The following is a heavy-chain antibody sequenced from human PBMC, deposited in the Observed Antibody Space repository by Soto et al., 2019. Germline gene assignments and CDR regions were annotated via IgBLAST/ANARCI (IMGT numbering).Heavy chain of an antibody. CDR2: IYWDDDK. Sequence: QITLKESGPTLGKPTQTLTLTCTFSGFSLSTSGVGVGWIRQPPGKALEWLALIYWDDDKRYSPSLKSRHTITNATYQHQVVLTMDNMDPVYTATYSCAHNAHPSSHAFDVWGQGTTVTVSS. V-gene: IGHV2-5*02. D-gene: IGHD2-8*01. J-gene: IGHJ3*01. CDR3: AHNAHPSSHAFDV. CDR1: GFSLSTSGVG.